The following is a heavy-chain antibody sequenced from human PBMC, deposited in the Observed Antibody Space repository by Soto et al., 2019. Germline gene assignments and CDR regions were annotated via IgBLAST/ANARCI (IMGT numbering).Heavy chain of an antibody. CDR1: GYTLTELS. V-gene: IGHV1-24*01. D-gene: IGHD3-22*01. J-gene: IGHJ4*02. CDR3: ATVPIRSGYMNI. Sequence: VASVKVSCKVSGYTLTELSMHWVRQAPGKGLEWMGGFDPEDGETIYAQKFQGRVTMTEDTSTDTAYMELSSLRSEDTAVYYCATVPIRSGYMNIWGQGTLVTVSS. CDR2: FDPEDGET.